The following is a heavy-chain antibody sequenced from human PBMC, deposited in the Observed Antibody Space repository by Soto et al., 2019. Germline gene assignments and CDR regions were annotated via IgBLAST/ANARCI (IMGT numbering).Heavy chain of an antibody. Sequence: SETLSLTCAVSGYSISSGYYWGWIRQPPGKGLEWIGSIYHSGSTYYNPSLKSRVTISVDTSKNQFSLKLSSVTAADTDVYYCARARGATTPFDYWGQGTLVNVSS. CDR2: IYHSGST. V-gene: IGHV4-38-2*01. D-gene: IGHD1-26*01. CDR3: ARARGATTPFDY. CDR1: GYSISSGYY. J-gene: IGHJ4*02.